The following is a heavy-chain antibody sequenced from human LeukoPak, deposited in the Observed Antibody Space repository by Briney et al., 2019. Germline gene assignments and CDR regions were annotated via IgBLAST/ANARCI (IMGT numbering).Heavy chain of an antibody. CDR3: ARDMIAATHIRPSNYYYYYMDV. D-gene: IGHD2-15*01. Sequence: GASVKVSCMASGYTFTAYYMHWVRQAPGQGLEWLGWINANGGGTNYAQKFQGRVTMTRDTSISTAYMELSRLISDDTAVYYCARDMIAATHIRPSNYYYYYMDVWGKGTTVTASS. J-gene: IGHJ6*03. CDR2: INANGGGT. CDR1: GYTFTAYY. V-gene: IGHV1-2*02.